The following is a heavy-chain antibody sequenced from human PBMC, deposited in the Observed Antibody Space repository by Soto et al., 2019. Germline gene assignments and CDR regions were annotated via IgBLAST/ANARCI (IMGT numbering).Heavy chain of an antibody. D-gene: IGHD3-10*01. Sequence: QVHLVQSGAEVKKPGASVKVSCKGSGYGFTTYGITWVRQAPGQGLEWMAWISAHNGNTNYAQKLQGRVTVTRDTSTSTAYMELRRLRSDDTAVYYCARGRYGAYWGQGALVTGSS. CDR3: ARGRYGAY. CDR1: GYGFTTYG. CDR2: ISAHNGNT. V-gene: IGHV1-18*01. J-gene: IGHJ4*02.